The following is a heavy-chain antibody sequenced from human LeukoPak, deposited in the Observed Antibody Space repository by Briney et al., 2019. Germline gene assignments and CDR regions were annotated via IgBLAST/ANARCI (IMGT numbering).Heavy chain of an antibody. D-gene: IGHD3-10*01. CDR1: GYTFTVNY. Sequence: ASVKVSCKPSGYTFTVNYLHWVRQAPGQGLEWVGWMNPNSGVTVYAQNFQGRVTMTRDTSISTAYMELSGLTSDDTAVYYCTREAGTSWFDYWGQGSLVTVSS. J-gene: IGHJ4*02. V-gene: IGHV1-2*02. CDR2: MNPNSGVT. CDR3: TREAGTSWFDY.